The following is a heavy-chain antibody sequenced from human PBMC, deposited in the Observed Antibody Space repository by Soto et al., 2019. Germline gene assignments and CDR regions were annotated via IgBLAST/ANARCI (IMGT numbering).Heavy chain of an antibody. V-gene: IGHV1-46*01. CDR1: GYTFTSYY. D-gene: IGHD3-10*01. CDR2: INPSGGST. Sequence: GASVKVSCKASGYTFTSYYMHWVRQAPGQGLEWMGIINPSGGSTSYAQKFQGRVTMTRDTSTSTVYMELSSLRSEDTAVYYCARDKFPVLGGSGSYYNDNWFDPWGQGTLVTVSS. CDR3: ARDKFPVLGGSGSYYNDNWFDP. J-gene: IGHJ5*02.